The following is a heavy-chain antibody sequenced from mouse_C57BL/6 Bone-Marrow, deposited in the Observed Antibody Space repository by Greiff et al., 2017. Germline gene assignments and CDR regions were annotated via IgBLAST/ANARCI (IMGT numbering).Heavy chain of an antibody. CDR3: ARRGYDYLFDY. V-gene: IGHV5-6*01. D-gene: IGHD2-4*01. J-gene: IGHJ2*01. CDR2: ISSGGSYT. Sequence: EVQVVESGGDLVKPGGSLKLSCAASGFTFSSYGMSWVRQTPDKRLEWVATISSGGSYTYYPDSVKGRFTISRDNAKNTLYLQMSSLKSEDTAMYYCARRGYDYLFDYWGQGTTLTVSS. CDR1: GFTFSSYG.